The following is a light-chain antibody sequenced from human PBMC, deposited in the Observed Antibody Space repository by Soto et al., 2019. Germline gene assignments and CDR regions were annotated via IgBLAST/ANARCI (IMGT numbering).Light chain of an antibody. CDR1: QSVPSNY. CDR3: QQYGSNPSIT. CDR2: AAS. Sequence: IVLTQSPGTLSLSPGERATLSCRASQSVPSNYVAWYQQKPGQAPRLLIYAASSRTTGIPDRFSGSGSGTDFTLTIISFEPQDFAVYYCQQYGSNPSITFGQGTRLEIK. J-gene: IGKJ5*01. V-gene: IGKV3-20*01.